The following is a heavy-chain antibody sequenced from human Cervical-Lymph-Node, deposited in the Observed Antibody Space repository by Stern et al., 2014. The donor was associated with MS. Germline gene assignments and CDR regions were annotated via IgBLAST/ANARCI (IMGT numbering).Heavy chain of an antibody. CDR1: GFTFSSYT. CDR2: ISTSSSTK. Sequence: VQLEQSGGGLVQPGGSLRLSCAASGFTFSSYTMHWVRQAPGKGLEWVSYISTSSSTKYYADSVKRRLPISSDNATNSTHSTIHSLRSEDTAVYYCARVRGSWAGGANYWGQGTLVTVSS. V-gene: IGHV3-48*01. D-gene: IGHD1-26*01. CDR3: ARVRGSWAGGANY. J-gene: IGHJ4*02.